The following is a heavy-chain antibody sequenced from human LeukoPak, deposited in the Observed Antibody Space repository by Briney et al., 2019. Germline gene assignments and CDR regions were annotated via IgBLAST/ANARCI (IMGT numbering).Heavy chain of an antibody. D-gene: IGHD5-12*01. V-gene: IGHV4-34*01. CDR3: ARLEGGEWLRYGGY. J-gene: IGHJ4*02. CDR2: INHSGST. Sequence: SETLSLTCAVYGGSFSGYYGSWIRQPPGKGLEWIGEINHSGSTNYSPSLKSRVTISEDTSKNQFSLKLSSVTAADTAVYYCARLEGGEWLRYGGYWGQGTLVTVSS. CDR1: GGSFSGYY.